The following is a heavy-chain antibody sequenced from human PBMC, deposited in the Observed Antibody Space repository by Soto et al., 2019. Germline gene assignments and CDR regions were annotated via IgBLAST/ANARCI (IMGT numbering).Heavy chain of an antibody. CDR3: AKDSQQWLVPVRADY. CDR1: GFTFSSYA. J-gene: IGHJ4*02. Sequence: PVGSLRLSCAASGFTFSSYAMSWVRQAPGKGLEWVSAISGSGGSTYYADSVKGRFTISRDNSKNTLYLQMNSLRAEDTAVYYCAKDSQQWLVPVRADYWGQGTLVTVSS. D-gene: IGHD6-19*01. CDR2: ISGSGGST. V-gene: IGHV3-23*01.